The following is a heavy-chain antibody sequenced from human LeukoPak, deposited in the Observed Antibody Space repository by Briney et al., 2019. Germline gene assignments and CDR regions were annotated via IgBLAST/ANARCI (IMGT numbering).Heavy chain of an antibody. D-gene: IGHD6-13*01. CDR3: ARVPGIAAAGTRLDY. J-gene: IGHJ4*02. Sequence: SVKVSCKASGGTFSSYAISWVRQAPGQGLEWMGRIIPILGIANYAQKFQGRVTITADKSTSTAYMELSSLRSEDTAAYYCARVPGIAAAGTRLDYWGQGTLVTVSS. V-gene: IGHV1-69*04. CDR2: IIPILGIA. CDR1: GGTFSSYA.